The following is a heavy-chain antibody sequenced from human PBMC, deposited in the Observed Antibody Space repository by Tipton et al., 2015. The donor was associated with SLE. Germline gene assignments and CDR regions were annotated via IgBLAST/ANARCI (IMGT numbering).Heavy chain of an antibody. J-gene: IGHJ2*01. Sequence: TLSLTRTVSGGSMSTYYWSWIRLPLGKGLEWIGYIYYSGGTSYNPSLNSRVTISVDTSRNQFSLKLTSVTAADSAVYYCARYSLTNWHLDLWGRGTLVTVSS. V-gene: IGHV4-59*01. CDR2: IYYSGGT. CDR1: GGSMSTYY. CDR3: ARYSLTNWHLDL. D-gene: IGHD2-15*01.